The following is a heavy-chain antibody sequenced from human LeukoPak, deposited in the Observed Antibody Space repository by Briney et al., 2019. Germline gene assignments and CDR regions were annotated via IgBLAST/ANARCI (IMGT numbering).Heavy chain of an antibody. D-gene: IGHD6-19*01. CDR3: ARVERQWLLWYFDL. V-gene: IGHV4-59*01. Sequence: SETLSLTCTVSGGSISSYYWRWIRQPPGKGLEWIGYIYYSGSTNYNPSLKSRVTISVDTSKNQFSLKLSSVTAADTAVYYCARVERQWLLWYFDLWGRGTLVTVSS. CDR2: IYYSGST. CDR1: GGSISSYY. J-gene: IGHJ2*01.